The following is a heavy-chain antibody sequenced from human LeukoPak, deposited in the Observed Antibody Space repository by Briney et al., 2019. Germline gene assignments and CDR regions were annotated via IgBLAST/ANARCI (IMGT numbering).Heavy chain of an antibody. CDR2: VYNSGST. CDR3: ARDRRSSTWYYFDY. V-gene: IGHV4-59*01. CDR1: GGSISSYY. D-gene: IGHD6-13*01. J-gene: IGHJ4*02. Sequence: PSETLSLTCTVSGGSISSYYWSWIRQPPGKGLEWMGYVYNSGSTNYNPSLKSRVTISVDTSKNQFSLKLTSVTAADTAVYYCARDRRSSTWYYFDYWGQGTLVTVSS.